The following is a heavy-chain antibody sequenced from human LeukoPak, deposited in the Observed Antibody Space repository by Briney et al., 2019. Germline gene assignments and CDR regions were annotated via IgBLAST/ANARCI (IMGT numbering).Heavy chain of an antibody. CDR3: AKSRGGWYYLDY. CDR2: IGGGGSIT. CDR1: GFTFSSYA. D-gene: IGHD6-19*01. V-gene: IGHV3-23*01. Sequence: GGSLRLSCAASGFTFSSYAMSWVRQAPGKGLEWVSAIGGGGSITNYADSVKGRFTISRDNSKNTLYLRMNSLRGEDTAVYYCAKSRGGWYYLDYWGQGTLVTVSS. J-gene: IGHJ4*02.